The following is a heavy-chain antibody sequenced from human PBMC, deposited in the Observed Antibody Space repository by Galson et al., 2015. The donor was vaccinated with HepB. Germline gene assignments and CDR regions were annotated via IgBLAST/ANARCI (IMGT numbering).Heavy chain of an antibody. V-gene: IGHV3-30*02. Sequence: SLRLSCAASGFTFNNYGMHWVRQAPGKGLEWVAYIQYNGFTKYYGDSVTGRFTISRDNSKNTLYLQMNSLRPEDTALYHCARNTPASGYHGLHYGGQGTLVTVSS. D-gene: IGHD6-25*01. CDR3: ARNTPASGYHGLHY. J-gene: IGHJ4*02. CDR1: GFTFNNYG. CDR2: IQYNGFTK.